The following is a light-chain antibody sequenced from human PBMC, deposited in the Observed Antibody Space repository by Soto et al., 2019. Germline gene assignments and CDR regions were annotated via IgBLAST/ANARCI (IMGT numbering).Light chain of an antibody. CDR1: SSDVGTYNH. CDR3: CSYAAGSSPYV. J-gene: IGLJ1*01. V-gene: IGLV2-23*01. Sequence: QSVLTQPASVSGSPGQSITISCTGTSSDVGTYNHVSWYQQHPGKAPKLMLYEGSKRPSGVSNRFSGSNSGNTASLTISGLQADDEADDYCCSYAAGSSPYVFGTGTKLTVL. CDR2: EGS.